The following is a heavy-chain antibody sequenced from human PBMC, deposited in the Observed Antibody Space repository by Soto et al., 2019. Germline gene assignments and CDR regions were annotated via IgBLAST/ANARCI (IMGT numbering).Heavy chain of an antibody. CDR2: IIPIFGTA. V-gene: IGHV1-69*12. J-gene: IGHJ4*02. CDR1: GGTFSSYA. D-gene: IGHD6-19*01. Sequence: QVQLVQSGAEVKKPGSSVKVSCKASGGTFSSYAISWVRQAPGQGLEWMGGIIPIFGTANYAQKFQGRVTLTADESTSTAHMELSSLRSEDTAVYYCARDMTAVAGTGFDYWGQGTLVTVSS. CDR3: ARDMTAVAGTGFDY.